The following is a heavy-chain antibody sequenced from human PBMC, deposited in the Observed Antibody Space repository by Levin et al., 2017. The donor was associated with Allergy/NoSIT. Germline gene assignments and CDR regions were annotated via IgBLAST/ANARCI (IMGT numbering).Heavy chain of an antibody. V-gene: IGHV3-53*01. CDR1: GFTVSSNY. J-gene: IGHJ4*02. Sequence: GESLKISCAASGFTVSSNYMSWVRQAPGKGLEWVSVIYSGGSTYYADSVKGRFTISRDNSKNTLYLQMNSLRAEDTAVYYCARDLYYYDSSGYLDWGQGTLVTVSS. D-gene: IGHD3-22*01. CDR2: IYSGGST. CDR3: ARDLYYYDSSGYLD.